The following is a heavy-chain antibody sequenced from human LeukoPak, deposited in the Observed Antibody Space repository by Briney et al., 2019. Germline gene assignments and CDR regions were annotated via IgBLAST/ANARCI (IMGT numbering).Heavy chain of an antibody. V-gene: IGHV4-59*12. D-gene: IGHD2-21*02. J-gene: IGHJ6*02. CDR1: GGSISGYY. CDR3: AGWGRTCGGDCYPVTPYYYGMDV. CDR2: TYSSGST. Sequence: PSETLSLTCTVSGGSISGYYWSWIRQPPGKRLEWIGYTYSSGSTNYNPSLQSRVTISVDTSKNQFSLKLSSVTAADTAVYYCAGWGRTCGGDCYPVTPYYYGMDVWGQGTTVTVSS.